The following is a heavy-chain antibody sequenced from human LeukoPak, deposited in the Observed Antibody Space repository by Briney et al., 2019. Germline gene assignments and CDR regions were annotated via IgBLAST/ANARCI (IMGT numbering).Heavy chain of an antibody. D-gene: IGHD3-10*01. CDR3: ATATYGSGRNAFDI. CDR2: IYYSGST. CDR1: GGSISSGGYY. J-gene: IGHJ3*02. V-gene: IGHV4-61*08. Sequence: SETLSLTCTVSGGSISSGGYYWSWIRQHPGKGLEWIGYIYYSGSTNYNPSLKSRVTISVDTSKNQFSLKLSSVTAADTAVYYCATATYGSGRNAFDIWGQGTMVTVSS.